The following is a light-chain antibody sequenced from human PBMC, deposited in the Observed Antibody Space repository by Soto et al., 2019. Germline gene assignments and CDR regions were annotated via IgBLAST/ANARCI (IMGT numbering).Light chain of an antibody. J-gene: IGKJ1*01. CDR1: QSLVYSDGNTY. CDR3: MQGTHWPPWT. CDR2: RVS. Sequence: DVVMTQSPLSLSVTLGQPASISCRSGQSLVYSDGNTYLHWFQQRPGQSPRRLIYRVSIRDSGVPDRFSGSGSGTDFTLKISRVEAEDVGVYYCMQGTHWPPWTFGQGTKVEIK. V-gene: IGKV2-30*01.